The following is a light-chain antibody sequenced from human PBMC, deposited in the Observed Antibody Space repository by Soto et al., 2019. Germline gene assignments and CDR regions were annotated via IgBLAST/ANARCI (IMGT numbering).Light chain of an antibody. CDR1: SSDVGGYNY. Sequence: SVLTQPPSMSWSPGQSITISCTVTSSDVGGYNYVSWYQQHPGKAPKLMIYDVSNRPSGISNRFSGSKSGNTASLTISGLQAEDEADYYCSSYTSSSTYVFGTGTKVTVL. V-gene: IGLV2-14*01. CDR3: SSYTSSSTYV. J-gene: IGLJ1*01. CDR2: DVS.